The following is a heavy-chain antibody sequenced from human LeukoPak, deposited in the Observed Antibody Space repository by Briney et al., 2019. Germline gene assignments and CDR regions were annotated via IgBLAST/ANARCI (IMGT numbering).Heavy chain of an antibody. D-gene: IGHD6-6*01. J-gene: IGHJ4*02. V-gene: IGHV3-30-3*01. Sequence: GGSLRLSCAASGFTFSSYAMHWVRQAPGKGLEWVAVISYDGSNKYYADSVKGRFTISRDNSKNTLYLQMNSLRAEDTAVYYCAREVAARPLDYWGQGTLVTVSS. CDR3: AREVAARPLDY. CDR1: GFTFSSYA. CDR2: ISYDGSNK.